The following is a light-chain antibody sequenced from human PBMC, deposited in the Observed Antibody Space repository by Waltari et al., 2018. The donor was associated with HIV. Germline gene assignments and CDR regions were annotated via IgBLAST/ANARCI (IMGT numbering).Light chain of an antibody. CDR2: EDN. V-gene: IGLV6-57*03. CDR1: SGSLASNY. J-gene: IGLJ3*02. Sequence: NSMLTQPPSVSESPGKTVTISCTRSSGSLASNYVQWYQQRPGSAPTTVIYEDNQRPSGVPDRFSGSIDSSSNSASLTISGLTTEDEADFYCQSYDSSKGDWVFGGGTKLTVL. CDR3: QSYDSSKGDWV.